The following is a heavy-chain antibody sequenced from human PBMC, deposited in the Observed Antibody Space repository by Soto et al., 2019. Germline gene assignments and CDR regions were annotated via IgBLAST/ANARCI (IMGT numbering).Heavy chain of an antibody. V-gene: IGHV4-59*01. D-gene: IGHD3-10*01. CDR3: ARTPFYYYGLGSHLYYFDY. J-gene: IGHJ4*02. CDR2: VYYSGST. Sequence: QVQLQESGPGLVKPSETLSHTCSVSSGSISSYYWSWIRQPPGKGLEWIGYVYYSGSTNYNPSLKSRVTISVDTSKNQFSLKLSSVTAADTAVYYCARTPFYYYGLGSHLYYFDYWDQGTLVTVSS. CDR1: SGSISSYY.